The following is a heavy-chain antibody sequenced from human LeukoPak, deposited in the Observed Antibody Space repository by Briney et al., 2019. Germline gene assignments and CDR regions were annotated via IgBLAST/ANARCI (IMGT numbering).Heavy chain of an antibody. CDR2: INHSGST. CDR3: ARVAGAYDFWSGYHNWFDP. V-gene: IGHV4-34*01. D-gene: IGHD3-3*01. J-gene: IGHJ5*02. Sequence: PSETLSLTCAVYGGSFSSYYWSWIRQPPGKGLEWIGEINHSGSTNYNPSLKSRVTISVDTSKNQFSLKLSSVTAADTAVYYCARVAGAYDFWSGYHNWFDPWGQGTLVTVSS. CDR1: GGSFSSYY.